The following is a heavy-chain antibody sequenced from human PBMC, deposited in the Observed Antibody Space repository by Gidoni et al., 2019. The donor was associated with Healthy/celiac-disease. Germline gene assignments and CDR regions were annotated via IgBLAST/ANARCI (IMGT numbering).Heavy chain of an antibody. D-gene: IGHD2-15*01. CDR1: GFTFSSYA. CDR2: ISGSGGST. J-gene: IGHJ4*02. Sequence: EVQLVESGGGLVQPGGSLRLSCAASGFTFSSYAMSWVRQAPGKGLECVSAISGSGGSTYYADAVKGRFTISRDNSKNTLYLQMNSLRAEDTAVYYCAKGETNYVVVVAAFFDYWGQGTLVTVSS. V-gene: IGHV3-23*04. CDR3: AKGETNYVVVVAAFFDY.